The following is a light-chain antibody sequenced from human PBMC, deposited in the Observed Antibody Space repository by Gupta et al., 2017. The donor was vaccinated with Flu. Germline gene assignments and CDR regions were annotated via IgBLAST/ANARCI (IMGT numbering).Light chain of an antibody. CDR3: QQDYSTPYT. J-gene: IGKJ2*01. CDR2: WAS. Sequence: SLGERATINCKSSQGILYSSNNKNYLAWYQQKPGQPPKLLIYWASTRESGVPDRFSGSGSGPDFTLTISSLQAEDVAVYYCQQDYSTPYTFGQGTKLEIK. CDR1: QGILYSSNNKNY. V-gene: IGKV4-1*01.